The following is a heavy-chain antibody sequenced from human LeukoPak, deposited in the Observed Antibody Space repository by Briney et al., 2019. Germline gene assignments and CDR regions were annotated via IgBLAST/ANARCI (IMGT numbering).Heavy chain of an antibody. Sequence: PGGSLRLSCAASGFTFSTYAMSWVRQAPGKGLEWVSAISGSGGSTYYADSVKGRFTISRDNSKSTLYLQMNSLRAEDTAVYYCARGGFSYGIFDSWRQGTLVTVSS. J-gene: IGHJ4*02. CDR1: GFTFSTYA. CDR2: ISGSGGST. CDR3: ARGGFSYGIFDS. D-gene: IGHD5-18*01. V-gene: IGHV3-23*01.